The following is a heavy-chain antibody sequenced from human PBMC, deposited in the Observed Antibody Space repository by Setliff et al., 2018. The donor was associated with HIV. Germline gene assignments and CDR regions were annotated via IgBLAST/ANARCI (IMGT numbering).Heavy chain of an antibody. Sequence: SETLSLTCSVSGGSISSSSYHWGWIRQPPGKGLEWIGSIYYSGGTYYNPSLKSRVTISVETSKNQFSLKLSSVTAADTAVYYCARLAGQRTIAAADYFFDFWGQGALVTVSS. CDR3: ARLAGQRTIAAADYFFDF. J-gene: IGHJ4*02. CDR1: GGSISSSSYH. CDR2: IYYSGGT. V-gene: IGHV4-39*07. D-gene: IGHD6-13*01.